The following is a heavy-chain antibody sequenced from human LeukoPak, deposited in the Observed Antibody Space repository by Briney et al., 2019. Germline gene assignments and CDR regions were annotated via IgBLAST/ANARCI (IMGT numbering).Heavy chain of an antibody. D-gene: IGHD5-18*01. J-gene: IGHJ4*02. CDR3: ARREYTKNGIDY. CDR2: IYPGDSDN. V-gene: IGHV5-51*01. Sequence: PGESLKISCEGSGYSFTSYWIAWVRQLPGKRLELMGIIYPGDSDNRAGPSFQGQVTSSVDKSISTAYQHWSSLRASDTAMYYCARREYTKNGIDYWGQGTLVTVSS. CDR1: GYSFTSYW.